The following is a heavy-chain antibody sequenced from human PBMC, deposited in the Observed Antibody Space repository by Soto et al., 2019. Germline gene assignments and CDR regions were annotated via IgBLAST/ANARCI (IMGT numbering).Heavy chain of an antibody. V-gene: IGHV3-23*01. J-gene: IGHJ2*01. CDR3: ARLNYDILTGYYKGWYFDL. CDR1: GFKFSSYD. CDR2: ISGSGGTT. Sequence: EVQLLESGGGWVQPGGSLRLSCAASGFKFSSYDMNWVRQAPGKGLEWVSGISGSGGTTYYADSVKGRLNISRDNPKNSLYLQMNSLRDEDTAVYYCARLNYDILTGYYKGWYFDLWGRGTLVTVSS. D-gene: IGHD3-9*01.